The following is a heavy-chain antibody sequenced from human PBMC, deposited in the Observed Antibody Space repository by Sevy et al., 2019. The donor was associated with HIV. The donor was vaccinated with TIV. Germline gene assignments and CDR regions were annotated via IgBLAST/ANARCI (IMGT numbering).Heavy chain of an antibody. CDR1: GFTFSSYA. CDR2: ISYDGSNK. Sequence: GGSLRLSCAASGFTFSSYAMHWVRQAPGKGLEWVAVISYDGSNKYYADSVKSRFTISRDNSKNTLYLQMNSLRAEDTAVYYCARDADDYSNYVWGAFDIWGQGTMVTVSS. D-gene: IGHD4-4*01. V-gene: IGHV3-30-3*01. J-gene: IGHJ3*02. CDR3: ARDADDYSNYVWGAFDI.